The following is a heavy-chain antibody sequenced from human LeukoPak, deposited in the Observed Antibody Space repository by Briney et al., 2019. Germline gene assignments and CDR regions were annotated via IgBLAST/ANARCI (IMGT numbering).Heavy chain of an antibody. V-gene: IGHV4-34*01. D-gene: IGHD6-6*01. Sequence: SETLSLTCAVYGGSFSGYYWSWIRQPPGKGLEWIGEINHSGSTNYNPSLKSRVTISLDTSKNQFSLKLSSVTAADTAVYYCATGSYTTSSVDWFDPWGQGTLVTVSS. CDR2: INHSGST. CDR1: GGSFSGYY. J-gene: IGHJ5*02. CDR3: ATGSYTTSSVDWFDP.